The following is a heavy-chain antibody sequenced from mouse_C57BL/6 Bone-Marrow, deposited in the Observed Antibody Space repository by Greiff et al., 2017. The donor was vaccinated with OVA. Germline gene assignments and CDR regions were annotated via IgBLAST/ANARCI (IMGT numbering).Heavy chain of an antibody. V-gene: IGHV1-59*01. Sequence: QVQLQQPGAGLVRPGNSVKLSCTASGYTFTSYWMHWVKQRPGQGLEWIGVIDPSDSYTNYNQKFKGQATLTVDTSSSTAYLQLSCLTSEDSAVYYCASGGIAYWGQGTLVTVSA. CDR3: ASGGIAY. J-gene: IGHJ3*01. CDR2: IDPSDSYT. CDR1: GYTFTSYW.